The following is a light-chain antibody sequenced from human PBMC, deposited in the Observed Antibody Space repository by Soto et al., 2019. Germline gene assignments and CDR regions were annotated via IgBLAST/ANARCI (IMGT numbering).Light chain of an antibody. Sequence: QSVLTQPPSASGSPGQSVTISCTGTSSDVGGYNYVSWYQQHPGKAPKLMIYEVTKRPSWVPDRFSGSKSASTASLTVSGLQDDDEADYYCSSYAGSDNFNVFGTGTKLTVL. CDR3: SSYAGSDNFNV. V-gene: IGLV2-8*01. CDR1: SSDVGGYNY. J-gene: IGLJ1*01. CDR2: EVT.